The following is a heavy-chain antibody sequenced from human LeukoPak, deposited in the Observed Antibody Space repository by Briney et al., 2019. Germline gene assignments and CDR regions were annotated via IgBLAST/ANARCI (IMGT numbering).Heavy chain of an antibody. Sequence: SETLSLTCTVSGGSMNTNYWTWIRQPPGKGLEWIGYIYYTGSTNYNPSLKGRVTISVDTSKNQFSLKLSSVTAADTAVYYCARYKYSRKVQYYFDYWGQGTLVTVSS. V-gene: IGHV4-59*12. D-gene: IGHD6-6*01. J-gene: IGHJ4*02. CDR1: GGSMNTNY. CDR3: ARYKYSRKVQYYFDY. CDR2: IYYTGST.